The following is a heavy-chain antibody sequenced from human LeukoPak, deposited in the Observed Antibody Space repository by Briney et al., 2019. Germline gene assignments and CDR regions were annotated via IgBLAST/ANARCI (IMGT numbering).Heavy chain of an antibody. V-gene: IGHV4-4*07. Sequence: SETLSLTCTVSGGSISSYYWSWIRQPAGKGLEWIGRIYTSGSTNYNPSLKRRVTMSVDTSKTQFSLKLSSVTAADTAVYYCARGRYYGSGRFWFDPWGQGTLVTVSS. CDR3: ARGRYYGSGRFWFDP. CDR2: IYTSGST. J-gene: IGHJ5*02. D-gene: IGHD3-10*01. CDR1: GGSISSYY.